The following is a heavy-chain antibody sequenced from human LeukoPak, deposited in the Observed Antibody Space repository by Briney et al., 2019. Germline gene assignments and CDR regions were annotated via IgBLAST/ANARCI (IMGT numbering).Heavy chain of an antibody. CDR3: ARPSASFTLDY. J-gene: IGHJ4*02. D-gene: IGHD1-26*01. CDR2: IYYSGST. CDR1: GGSIIGYY. V-gene: IGHV4-59*05. Sequence: SETLSLTCTVSGGSIIGYYWSWIRQSPGKGLEWIGSIYYSGSTYYNPSLKSRVTISVDTSKNQFSLKPSSVTAADTAVYYCARPSASFTLDYWGQGTLVTVSS.